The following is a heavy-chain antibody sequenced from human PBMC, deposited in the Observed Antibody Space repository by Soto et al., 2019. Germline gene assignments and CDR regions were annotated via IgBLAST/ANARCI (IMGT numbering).Heavy chain of an antibody. V-gene: IGHV3-21*06. CDR1: GFSFSRHS. CDR3: ARGPYYYDSSGPWGYIDL. J-gene: IGHJ2*01. D-gene: IGHD3-22*01. CDR2: IGNDPSYL. Sequence: PGGSLRLSCEASGFSFSRHSMNWVRQAPGKGLEWVSSIGNDPSYLYYAGSVKGRFTISRDNAKNSLYLQMNSLRAEDTAVYYCARGPYYYDSSGPWGYIDLWGRGTLVTVSS.